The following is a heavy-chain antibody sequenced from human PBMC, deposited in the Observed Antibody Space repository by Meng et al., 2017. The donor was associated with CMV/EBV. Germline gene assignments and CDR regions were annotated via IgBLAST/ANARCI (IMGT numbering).Heavy chain of an antibody. CDR1: GYTFTGYY. Sequence: ASVKVSCKASGYTFTGYYMHWVRQAPGQGLEWMGWINPNSGGTSYAQKFQGRVTMTRDTSISTAYMELSRLRSDDTAVYYCARDLHDCSSTSCYRYYYYYYGMDVWGQGTTVTVSS. CDR3: ARDLHDCSSTSCYRYYYYYYGMDV. J-gene: IGHJ6*02. D-gene: IGHD2-2*01. CDR2: INPNSGGT. V-gene: IGHV1-2*02.